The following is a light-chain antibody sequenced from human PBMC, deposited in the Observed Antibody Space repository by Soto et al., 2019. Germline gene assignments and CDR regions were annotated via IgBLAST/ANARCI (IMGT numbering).Light chain of an antibody. J-gene: IGLJ1*01. CDR2: DVS. V-gene: IGLV2-11*01. Sequence: QSVLTQPRSVSGSPGQLVTISCTGTSSDIGNYNYVSWYQQYPGKAPKLIIYDVSKRPSGIPDRFFGSKFGNTASLTISGLQAEDEADYYCCSYAGSFIFVFGTGTKLTVL. CDR3: CSYAGSFIFV. CDR1: SSDIGNYNY.